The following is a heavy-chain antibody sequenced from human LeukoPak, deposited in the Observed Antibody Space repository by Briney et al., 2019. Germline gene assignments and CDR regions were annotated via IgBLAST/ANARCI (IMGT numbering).Heavy chain of an antibody. J-gene: IGHJ4*02. CDR1: GYIFTHYA. D-gene: IGHD1-26*01. CDR2: LSPGSGDT. Sequence: ASVKVSCKASGYIFTHYAIHWVRQAPGQRPEWMGWLSPGSGDTIYSRKFQGRVTITRDTSASTAYMDLSSLRSEDTAVYYCARDHGESYLIDSWGQGTLVTVSS. V-gene: IGHV1-3*01. CDR3: ARDHGESYLIDS.